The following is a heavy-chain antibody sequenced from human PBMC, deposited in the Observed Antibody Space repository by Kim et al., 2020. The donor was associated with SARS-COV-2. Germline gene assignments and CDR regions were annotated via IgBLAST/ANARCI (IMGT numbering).Heavy chain of an antibody. D-gene: IGHD3-3*01. CDR3: AREASFVFVIFGVGWYFDL. Sequence: GGSLRLSCAASGFTFSNYEMNWVRQAPGKGLEWVSYISGSGNTIYYADSVKGRFTISRDNAKNSLYLQMNSLRAEDTAVYYCAREASFVFVIFGVGWYFDLWGRGTLVTVSS. J-gene: IGHJ2*01. CDR2: ISGSGNTI. V-gene: IGHV3-48*03. CDR1: GFTFSNYE.